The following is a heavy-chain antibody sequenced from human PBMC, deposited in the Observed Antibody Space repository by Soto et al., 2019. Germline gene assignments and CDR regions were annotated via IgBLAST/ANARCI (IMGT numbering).Heavy chain of an antibody. CDR2: IYHSGST. Sequence: QVPLQESGPRLVRPSGTLSLTCTVSSGSITSANWWSWVRQPPGRGLEWIWEIYHSGSTNYNLSLKRRGTLSVDKSKNQFPRSLSSVAAADTAMYYLSGKGGGVVLAATTPFDYWGQGTLVTVSS. J-gene: IGHJ4*02. V-gene: IGHV4-4*02. CDR3: SGKGGGVVLAATTPFDY. CDR1: SGSITSANW. D-gene: IGHD2-15*01.